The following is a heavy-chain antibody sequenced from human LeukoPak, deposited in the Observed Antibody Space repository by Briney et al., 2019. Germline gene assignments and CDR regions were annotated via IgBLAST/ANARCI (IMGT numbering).Heavy chain of an antibody. CDR3: AKERPGYHAVDY. Sequence: PGGSLRLSCAASGFTFSGYAMHWVRQAPGKGLEWVAVISYDGSNKYYADSVKGRFTISRDNSKNTLYLQMNSLRAEDTAVYYCAKERPGYHAVDYWGQGTLVTVSS. CDR1: GFTFSGYA. D-gene: IGHD5-18*01. J-gene: IGHJ4*02. V-gene: IGHV3-30*04. CDR2: ISYDGSNK.